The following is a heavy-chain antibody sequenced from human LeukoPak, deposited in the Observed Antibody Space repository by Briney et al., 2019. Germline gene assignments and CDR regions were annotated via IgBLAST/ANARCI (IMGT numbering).Heavy chain of an antibody. D-gene: IGHD2-15*01. V-gene: IGHV3-23*01. CDR1: GVTFTAYP. J-gene: IGHJ4*02. CDR2: LTASCGTT. CDR3: AKKVRGGGLDY. Sequence: GGSLRLSCAASGVTFTAYPMTWVRQAPGKGLEWVSTLTASCGTTYYADSVRGPFTISRDNSRDMLYLQMNSLRGDDTAVYYCAKKVRGGGLDYSGQGTLVTVSS.